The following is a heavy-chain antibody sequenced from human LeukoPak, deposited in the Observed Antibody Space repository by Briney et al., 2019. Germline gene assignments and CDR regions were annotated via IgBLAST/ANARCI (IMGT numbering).Heavy chain of an antibody. J-gene: IGHJ4*02. CDR1: GFTFSSYA. CDR3: AKAKGYSSGWYGYYFDY. CDR2: ISGSGGST. Sequence: GRSLRLSCAASGFTFSSYAMSWVRQAPGKGLEWVSAISGSGGSTYYADSVKGRFTISRDNSKNTLYLQMNSLRAEDTAVYYCAKAKGYSSGWYGYYFDYWGQGTLVTVSS. V-gene: IGHV3-23*01. D-gene: IGHD6-19*01.